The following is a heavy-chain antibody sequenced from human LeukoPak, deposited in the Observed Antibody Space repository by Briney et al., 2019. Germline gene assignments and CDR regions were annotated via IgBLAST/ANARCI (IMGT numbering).Heavy chain of an antibody. CDR1: GFTFSIYG. J-gene: IGHJ4*02. V-gene: IGHV3-30*02. D-gene: IGHD2-2*01. CDR3: AKIVPAADLGY. Sequence: GGSLRLSCAASGFTFSIYGMSWVRQAPGRGLGWVTFIQYDGGNTYYADSVKGRFTISRDNSKNTLYLQMNSLRGEDTAVYYCAKIVPAADLGYWGQGTLVTVSS. CDR2: IQYDGGNT.